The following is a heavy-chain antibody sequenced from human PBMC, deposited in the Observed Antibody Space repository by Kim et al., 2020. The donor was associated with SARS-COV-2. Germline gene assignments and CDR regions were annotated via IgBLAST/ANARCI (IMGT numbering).Heavy chain of an antibody. J-gene: IGHJ4*02. V-gene: IGHV3-21*01. CDR3: ARDLQWLGDFDY. D-gene: IGHD6-19*01. Sequence: YYADSVKGRFTIHRDNAKNSLYLQMNSLRAEDTAVYYCARDLQWLGDFDYWGQGTLVTVSS.